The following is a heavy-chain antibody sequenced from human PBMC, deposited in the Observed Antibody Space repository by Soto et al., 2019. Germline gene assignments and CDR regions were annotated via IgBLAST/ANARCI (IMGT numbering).Heavy chain of an antibody. V-gene: IGHV1-18*04. CDR3: ARAGKYYYGSGSPYYYGMDV. Sequence: QVQLVQSGAEVKKPGASVKVSCQASGYTFTSYGVSWVRQAPGQGLEWMGWISGYNGNTNYAQQLQGRVPMTTDTSTSTAYMELRSLRSDDTAVYYCARAGKYYYGSGSPYYYGMDVWGQGITVTVSS. CDR1: GYTFTSYG. D-gene: IGHD3-10*01. J-gene: IGHJ6*02. CDR2: ISGYNGNT.